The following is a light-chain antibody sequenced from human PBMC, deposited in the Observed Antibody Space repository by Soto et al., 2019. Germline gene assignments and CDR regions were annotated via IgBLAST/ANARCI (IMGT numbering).Light chain of an antibody. Sequence: QSVLTQPPSASGTPGQRVTISCSGSSSNIGSNTVNWYQQLPGTAPKLLIYSNNQRPSGVPDRFSGSKSGTSASLGISGLQSGDEADYYCASWDGSLNGRALGGGTKLTVL. V-gene: IGLV1-44*01. CDR1: SSNIGSNT. J-gene: IGLJ2*01. CDR3: ASWDGSLNGRA. CDR2: SNN.